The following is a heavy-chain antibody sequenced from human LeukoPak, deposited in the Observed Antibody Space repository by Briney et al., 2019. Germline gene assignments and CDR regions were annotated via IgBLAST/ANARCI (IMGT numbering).Heavy chain of an antibody. CDR2: TYYRSKWYN. V-gene: IGHV6-1*01. J-gene: IGHJ6*03. CDR3: ARAGPSSSTYPSSYNYYYYMDV. D-gene: IGHD6-13*01. CDR1: GDSVSSNSAA. Sequence: PSQTLSLTCAISGDSVSSNSAAWNWIRQSPSRGLEWLGRTYYRSKWYNDYAVSVKSRITINPDTSKNQFSLQLNSVTPEDTAVYYCARAGPSSSTYPSSYNYYYYMDVWGKGTTVTVSS.